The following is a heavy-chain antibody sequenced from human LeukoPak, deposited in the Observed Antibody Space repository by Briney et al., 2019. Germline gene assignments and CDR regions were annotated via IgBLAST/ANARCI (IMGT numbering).Heavy chain of an antibody. CDR2: ISSSGSTI. Sequence: PGGSLRLSCAASGFTFSSYEMNWVRQAPGKGLEWVSYISSSGSTIYYADSVKGRFTISRDNAKNSLYLQMNSLRAEDTAVYYCARDYSSGWDGEGYYFDYWGQGTLVTVSS. J-gene: IGHJ4*02. V-gene: IGHV3-48*03. CDR3: ARDYSSGWDGEGYYFDY. CDR1: GFTFSSYE. D-gene: IGHD6-19*01.